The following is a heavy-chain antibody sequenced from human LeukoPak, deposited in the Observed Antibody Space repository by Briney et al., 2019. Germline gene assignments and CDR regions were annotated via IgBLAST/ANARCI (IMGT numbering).Heavy chain of an antibody. D-gene: IGHD3/OR15-3a*01. V-gene: IGHV4-34*01. CDR3: ASLPWTLQSFFDY. CDR2: INHSGST. J-gene: IGHJ4*02. Sequence: SETLSLTCAVYGGSFSGYYWSWIRQPPGKGLEWIGEINHSGSTNYNPSLKSRVTISVDTSKNQFSLKLSSVTAADTAVYYYASLPWTLQSFFDYWGQGTLVTVSS. CDR1: GGSFSGYY.